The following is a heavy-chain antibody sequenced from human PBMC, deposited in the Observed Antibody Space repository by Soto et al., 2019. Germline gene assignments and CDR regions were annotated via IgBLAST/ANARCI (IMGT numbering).Heavy chain of an antibody. Sequence: SETLSLTCTVSGGSISSYYWSWIRQPPGKGLEWIGYIYYSGSTNYNPSLKSRVTISVDTSKNQFSLKLSSVTAADTAVYYCARGLTGTTWVRRRENWFDPWGQGTLVTVSS. V-gene: IGHV4-59*01. D-gene: IGHD1-20*01. J-gene: IGHJ5*02. CDR2: IYYSGST. CDR3: ARGLTGTTWVRRRENWFDP. CDR1: GGSISSYY.